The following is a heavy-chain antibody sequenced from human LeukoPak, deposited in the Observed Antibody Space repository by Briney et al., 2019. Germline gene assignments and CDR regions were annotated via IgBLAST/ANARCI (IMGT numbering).Heavy chain of an antibody. CDR1: GGSVTSTNW. CDR2: VHVDGRI. V-gene: IGHV4-4*02. CDR3: AREGGFYRPLDY. J-gene: IGHJ4*02. Sequence: ASETLSLTCGVSGGSVTSTNWWTWVRQPPGKGLEWIGGVHVDGRINYNPSLKSRLTLSVDLSENHISLRLTSVTAADTAVYYCAREGGFYRPLDYSGQGTLVTVSS. D-gene: IGHD3-3*01.